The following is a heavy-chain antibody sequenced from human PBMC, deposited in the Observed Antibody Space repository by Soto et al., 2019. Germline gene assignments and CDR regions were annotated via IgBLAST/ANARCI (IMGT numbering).Heavy chain of an antibody. CDR3: AKIRVGEHYYYTLDV. Sequence: SETLSLTCTVSGVSITSYFWTWIRQPPGKGLEWIGYIDYSGSTNYNPSLKSRVTISVDTSKNQFSLKLSSVTAADTAVYFCAKIRVGEHYYYTLDVWGQGTAVTVSS. J-gene: IGHJ6*02. CDR2: IDYSGST. CDR1: GVSITSYF. V-gene: IGHV4-59*01. D-gene: IGHD3-10*01.